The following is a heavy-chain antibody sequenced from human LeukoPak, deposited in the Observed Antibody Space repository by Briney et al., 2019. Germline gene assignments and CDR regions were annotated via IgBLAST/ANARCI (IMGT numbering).Heavy chain of an antibody. V-gene: IGHV4-59*01. CDR2: IYYSGST. CDR1: GGSISNYY. CDR3: ARQTGSGLFTLP. Sequence: SETLSLTCTVSGGSISNYYWSWIRQPPGKGLEWIGYIYYSGSTNYNPSLKSRITISVDTSKNQFSLKLSSVTAADTAMYYCARQTGSGLFTLPGGQGTLVTVSS. J-gene: IGHJ4*02. D-gene: IGHD3/OR15-3a*01.